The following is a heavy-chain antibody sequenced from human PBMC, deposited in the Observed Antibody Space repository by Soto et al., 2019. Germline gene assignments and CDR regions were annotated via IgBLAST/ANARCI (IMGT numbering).Heavy chain of an antibody. CDR1: GVSTTNDY. V-gene: IGHV4-59*01. CDR3: ARGDGLRFRNLFDP. D-gene: IGHD3-16*01. J-gene: IGHJ5*02. Sequence: NPSETLSLTCTVSGVSTTNDYWSWIRQSPGKGLEWIGYVYYIGSTNYNPSLKSRVTISVDTSKSQFYLKLTSVTPADTAVYYCARGDGLRFRNLFDPWGQGILVTVSS. CDR2: VYYIGST.